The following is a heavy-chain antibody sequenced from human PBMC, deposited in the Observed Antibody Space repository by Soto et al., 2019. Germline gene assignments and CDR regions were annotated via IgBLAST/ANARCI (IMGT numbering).Heavy chain of an antibody. D-gene: IGHD6-19*01. V-gene: IGHV1-18*01. CDR1: LYTFTNYG. CDR2: ISPYSGNT. Sequence: QVQLVQSRAEVKKPGASVKVSCKTSLYTFTNYGFSWVRQAPGQGLEWMGWISPYSGNTNDAQKLKGRGTLTTDTSTTTAYLELRSLKSDDTAVYYCATQPYSGDWPEGNDFDYWGQGTLVTVSS. CDR3: ATQPYSGDWPEGNDFDY. J-gene: IGHJ4*02.